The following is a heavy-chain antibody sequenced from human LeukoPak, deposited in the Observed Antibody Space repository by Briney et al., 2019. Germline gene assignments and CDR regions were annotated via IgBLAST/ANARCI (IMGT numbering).Heavy chain of an antibody. CDR3: AKAKVAATWGFDY. CDR1: GFTFSSYG. V-gene: IGHV3-30*18. CDR2: ISYDGSNK. Sequence: GGSLRLSCAASGFTFSSYGMHWVRQAPGEGLEWVAVISYDGSNKYYADSVKGRFTISRDNSKNTLYLQMNNLRAEDTAVYYCAKAKVAATWGFDYWGQGTLVTVSS. J-gene: IGHJ4*02. D-gene: IGHD2-15*01.